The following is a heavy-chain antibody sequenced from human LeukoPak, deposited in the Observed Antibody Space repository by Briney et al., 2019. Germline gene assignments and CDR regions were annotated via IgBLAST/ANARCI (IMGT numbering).Heavy chain of an antibody. CDR3: AKRTDASRYSGSDY. D-gene: IGHD5-12*01. V-gene: IGHV3-23*01. CDR1: GFTFSNYA. Sequence: QPGGSLRLSCAGFGFTFSNYAMSWVRQAPGKGLEWVSVITDDGGNTEYADSVKGRFTISRDNSRNTLYLQMNSLRAEDSAVYFCAKRTDASRYSGSDYWGQGALVTVSS. CDR2: ITDDGGNT. J-gene: IGHJ4*02.